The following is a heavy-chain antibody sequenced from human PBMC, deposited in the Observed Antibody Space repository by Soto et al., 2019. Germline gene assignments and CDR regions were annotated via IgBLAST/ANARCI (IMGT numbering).Heavy chain of an antibody. CDR2: TYSRSKWFA. Sequence: QVQLQQSGPGLVKPSQTLSLTCDISGESVSNNNAAWNWLRQSPSRVLEWLGRTYSRSKWFAVYAVSVKIRITISPDTATNQFSLHLTSVTPADTAVYYCALSSDWPQRCWFDPWGKGTLVTVSS. D-gene: IGHD6-19*01. CDR1: GESVSNNNAA. CDR3: ALSSDWPQRCWFDP. V-gene: IGHV6-1*01. J-gene: IGHJ5*02.